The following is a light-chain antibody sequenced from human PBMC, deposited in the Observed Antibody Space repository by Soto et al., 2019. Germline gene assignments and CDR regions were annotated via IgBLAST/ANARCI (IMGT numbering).Light chain of an antibody. J-gene: IGKJ5*01. V-gene: IGKV2D-29*02. CDR1: QSLLHITGETF. CDR2: EVS. CDR3: MQSTQLPPT. Sequence: DVVMTQTPLSLSVAPGQPASISCKSSQSLLHITGETFLFWYLQKPGQSPQLLIYEVSTRVSGVPDRFSGSASGTDFTLEISRVETDDVGIYYCMQSTQLPPTFGQGTRLGI.